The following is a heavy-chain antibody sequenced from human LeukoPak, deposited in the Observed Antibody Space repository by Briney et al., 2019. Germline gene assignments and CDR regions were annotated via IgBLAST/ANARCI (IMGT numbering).Heavy chain of an antibody. CDR2: ISYDGSNK. CDR3: AADFDY. J-gene: IGHJ4*02. CDR1: GFTFSSYG. V-gene: IGHV3-30*03. Sequence: PGGSLRLSSAASGFTFSSYGMHWVRQAPGKGLEWVAVISYDGSNKYYADSVKGRFTISRDNSKNALYLQMNSLRAEDTAVYYCAADFDYWGQGTLVTVSS.